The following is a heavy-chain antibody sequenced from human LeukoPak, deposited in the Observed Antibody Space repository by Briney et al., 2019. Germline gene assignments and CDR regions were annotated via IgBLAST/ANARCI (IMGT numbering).Heavy chain of an antibody. J-gene: IGHJ4*02. V-gene: IGHV3-48*02. D-gene: IGHD5-12*01. CDR3: ARVRYGGYADY. CDR2: ITSSTSAI. CDR1: GFTFSSYG. Sequence: GGSLRLSCAASGFTFSSYGMNWVRQAPGKGLEWVSYITSSTSAIYYTYSVKGRFTVSRDNAKDSMYWASNSQRDEDTAMYYCARVRYGGYADYWGQGALVTVSS.